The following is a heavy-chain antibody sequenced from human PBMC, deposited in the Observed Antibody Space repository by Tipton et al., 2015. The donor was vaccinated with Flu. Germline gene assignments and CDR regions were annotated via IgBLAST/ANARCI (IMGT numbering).Heavy chain of an antibody. CDR1: GESMGINYY. CDR2: IHRSGNT. V-gene: IGHV4-38-2*02. D-gene: IGHD6-6*01. J-gene: IGHJ4*02. CDR3: AREKSIMGY. Sequence: TLSLTCSVSGESMGINYYWGWIRQPPGEGLEWIGNIHRSGNTYHNPSLRSRVTMSVDSSRNQFSLRLSSVTAADTAVYYCAREKSIMGYWGQGTLVTVSS.